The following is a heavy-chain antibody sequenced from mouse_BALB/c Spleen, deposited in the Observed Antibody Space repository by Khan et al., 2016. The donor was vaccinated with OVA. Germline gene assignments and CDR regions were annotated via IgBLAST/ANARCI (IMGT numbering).Heavy chain of an antibody. CDR3: ARLAYYYDSEGFAY. J-gene: IGHJ3*01. CDR1: GFTFSTYG. V-gene: IGHV5-6*02. D-gene: IGHD1-1*01. Sequence: EVKLEESGGDLVKPEGSLKLSCAASGFTFSTYGMSWVRQTPDKRLEWVATISSGGSYTYYPDSVQGRFTISRDNAKNTLYLQMSSLKSEDTAMFYCARLAYYYDSEGFAYWGQVTLVTVSA. CDR2: ISSGGSYT.